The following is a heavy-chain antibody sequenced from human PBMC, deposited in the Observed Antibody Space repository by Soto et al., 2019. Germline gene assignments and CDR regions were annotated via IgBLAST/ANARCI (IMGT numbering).Heavy chain of an antibody. J-gene: IGHJ6*02. CDR2: ISSSSSYI. CDR3: ARTIAAAGDYYYYYGMDV. Sequence: PGGSLRLSCAASGFTFSSYSMNWVRQAPGKGLEWVSSISSSSSYIYYADSVKGRFTISRDNAKNSLYLQMNSLGAEDTAVYYCARTIAAAGDYYYYYGMDVWGQGTTVTVSS. D-gene: IGHD6-13*01. V-gene: IGHV3-21*01. CDR1: GFTFSSYS.